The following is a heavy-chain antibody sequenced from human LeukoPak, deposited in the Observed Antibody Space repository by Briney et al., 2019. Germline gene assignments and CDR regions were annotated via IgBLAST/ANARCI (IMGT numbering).Heavy chain of an antibody. CDR3: ARDGSYDAFDI. V-gene: IGHV1-18*01. Sequence: ASVKVPCKGFGFTFNSYAISWVRQAPGQGLEWMGWVSAYSDNTYSAQKFQGRVTMTTDTSTNTAYVELRSLRSDDTAVYYCARDGSYDAFDIWGQGTMVTVSS. D-gene: IGHD1-26*01. CDR1: GFTFNSYA. J-gene: IGHJ3*02. CDR2: VSAYSDNT.